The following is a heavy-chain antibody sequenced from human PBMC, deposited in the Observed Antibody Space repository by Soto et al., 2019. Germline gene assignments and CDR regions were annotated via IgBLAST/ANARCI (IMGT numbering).Heavy chain of an antibody. CDR3: ARGGGCSGGSCNFDY. D-gene: IGHD2-15*01. CDR2: ISSSSSTI. Sequence: EVQLVESGGGLVQPGGSLRLSCAASGFTFSSYSMNWVRQAPGKGLEWVSYISSSSSTIYYAESVKGRFTSSRDNAKNSLYLQMNSLRAEDTAVYYCARGGGCSGGSCNFDYWGQGTLVTVSS. V-gene: IGHV3-48*01. J-gene: IGHJ4*02. CDR1: GFTFSSYS.